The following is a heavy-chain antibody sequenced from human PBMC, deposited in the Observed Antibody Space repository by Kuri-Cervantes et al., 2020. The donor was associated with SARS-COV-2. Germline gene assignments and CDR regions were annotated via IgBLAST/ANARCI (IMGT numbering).Heavy chain of an antibody. J-gene: IGHJ5*02. D-gene: IGHD1-26*01. CDR2: IYSGGNT. CDR1: GFTVSSNY. V-gene: IGHV3-53*01. CDR3: AREDRYGGNLNWFDP. Sequence: GESLKISCAASGFTVSSNYMSWVRQAPGKGLEWVSVIYSGGNTYYADSVQGRFTISRDNSKNTLYLQMNSLRVEDTAVYYCAREDRYGGNLNWFDPWGQGTLVTVSS.